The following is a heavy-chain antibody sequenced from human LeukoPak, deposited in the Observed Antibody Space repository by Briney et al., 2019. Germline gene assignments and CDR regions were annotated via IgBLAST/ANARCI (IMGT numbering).Heavy chain of an antibody. CDR1: GFTFSSYA. CDR2: ISGSGGST. J-gene: IGHJ4*02. CDR3: AKPVAGTGYFDY. V-gene: IGHV3-23*01. D-gene: IGHD6-19*01. Sequence: PGGSLRLSCAVSGFTFSSYAMSWVRQAPGKGPGWVSTISGSGGSTYYADSVKGRFTISRDNSKNTLYLQMNSLRAEDTAVYYCAKPVAGTGYFDYWGRGTPVSVSS.